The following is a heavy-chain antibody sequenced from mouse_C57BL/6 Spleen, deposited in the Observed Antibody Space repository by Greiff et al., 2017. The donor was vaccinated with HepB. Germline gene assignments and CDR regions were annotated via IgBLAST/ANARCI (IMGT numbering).Heavy chain of an antibody. Sequence: QVQLQQPGAELVKPGASVKLSCKASGYTFTSYWMQWVKQRPGQGLEWIGEIDPSDSYTNYNQKVKGKATLTVDTSSSTAYMQLSSLTSEDSAVYYCARGYYYGSSWYFDVWGTGTTVTVSS. V-gene: IGHV1-50*01. CDR2: IDPSDSYT. J-gene: IGHJ1*03. CDR1: GYTFTSYW. D-gene: IGHD1-1*01. CDR3: ARGYYYGSSWYFDV.